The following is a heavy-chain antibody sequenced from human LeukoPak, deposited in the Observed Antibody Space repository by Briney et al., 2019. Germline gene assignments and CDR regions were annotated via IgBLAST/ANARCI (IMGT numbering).Heavy chain of an antibody. V-gene: IGHV3-30*18. CDR2: ISYDGSNK. Sequence: SGGSLRLSCTGSGFTFGDYDLTWVRQAPGKGLEWVAVISYDGSNKYYADSVKGRFTISRDNSKNTLYLQMNSLRAEDTAVYYCAKAGAEGGSFDYWGQGTLVTVSS. CDR1: GFTFGDYD. J-gene: IGHJ4*02. D-gene: IGHD1-26*01. CDR3: AKAGAEGGSFDY.